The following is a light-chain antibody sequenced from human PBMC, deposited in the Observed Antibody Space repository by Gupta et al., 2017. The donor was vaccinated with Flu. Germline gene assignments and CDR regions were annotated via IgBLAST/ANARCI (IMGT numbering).Light chain of an antibody. Sequence: DIQMTQSLSTLSASLGDRVTITCRASQSIDNWLAWYQQKPGKAPKLLIHKASSLESGVPSRFSGSGSGTEFTLTISSLQPDDFATYYCQQYNSYSGTFGQGTRLEI. CDR1: QSIDNW. CDR3: QQYNSYSGT. J-gene: IGKJ2*01. CDR2: KAS. V-gene: IGKV1-5*03.